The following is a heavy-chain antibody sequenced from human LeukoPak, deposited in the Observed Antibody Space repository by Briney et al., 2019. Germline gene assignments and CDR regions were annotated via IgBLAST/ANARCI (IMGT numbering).Heavy chain of an antibody. CDR2: ISSSGSTI. D-gene: IGHD3-22*01. Sequence: GGSLRLSCAASGFTFSSYEMNWVRQAPGKGLEWVSYISSSGSTIYYADSVKGRFTISRDNSKNTLYLQMNSLRADDTAVYYCAKNYYDRRGIGAFDIWGQGTMVTVSS. J-gene: IGHJ3*02. V-gene: IGHV3-48*03. CDR1: GFTFSSYE. CDR3: AKNYYDRRGIGAFDI.